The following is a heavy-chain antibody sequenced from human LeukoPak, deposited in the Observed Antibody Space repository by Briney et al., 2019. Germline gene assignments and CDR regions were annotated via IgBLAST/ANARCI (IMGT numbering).Heavy chain of an antibody. CDR3: ARDLKGVYFDY. Sequence: SETLSLTCNVSGGSFNLDFWSWIRQPAGKGLEWIGRIFTNGNANYNPSLKSRVTMSVDMSKNQFSLSLKSVTAADTALYFCARDLKGVYFDYWGQGILVTVSS. CDR2: IFTNGNA. V-gene: IGHV4-4*07. D-gene: IGHD3-16*01. J-gene: IGHJ4*02. CDR1: GGSFNLDF.